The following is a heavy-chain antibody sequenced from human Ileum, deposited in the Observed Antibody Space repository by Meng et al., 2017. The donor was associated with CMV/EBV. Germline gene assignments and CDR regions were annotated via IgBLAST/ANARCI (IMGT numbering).Heavy chain of an antibody. CDR3: ARGTKYGSGNWFDP. V-gene: IGHV4-4*07. CDR1: GDSSSSYY. D-gene: IGHD3-10*01. Sequence: QVRPEECGPVLVKPSETLSLTCSVSGDSSSSYYWSWFRQHAGKGLVWIGRFYSNGNNNYNPSLESRVTMSVDTSKNHFSLKLNSVTAADTAVYYCARGTKYGSGNWFDPWGQGTLVTVSS. J-gene: IGHJ5*02. CDR2: FYSNGNN.